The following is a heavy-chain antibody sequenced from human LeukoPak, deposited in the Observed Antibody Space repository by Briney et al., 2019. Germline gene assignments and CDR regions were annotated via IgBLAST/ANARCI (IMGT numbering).Heavy chain of an antibody. Sequence: TLSLTCTVSGGSISSYYWSWIRRPPGKALEWLAVIYWNDDKRYSPSLKSRLTITKDTSKNQVVLTMTNMDPVDTATYYCARATYYYGSGEFDYWGQGTLVTVSS. CDR2: IYWNDDK. CDR1: GGSISSYYW. CDR3: ARATYYYGSGEFDY. J-gene: IGHJ4*02. V-gene: IGHV2-5*01. D-gene: IGHD3-10*01.